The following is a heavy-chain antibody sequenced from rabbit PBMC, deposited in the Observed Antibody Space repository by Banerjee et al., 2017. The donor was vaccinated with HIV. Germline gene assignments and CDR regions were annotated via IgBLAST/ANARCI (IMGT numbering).Heavy chain of an antibody. Sequence: QSLEESGGDLVKPGASLTLTCTASGFSFSGSYWIHWVRQAPGKGLEWIARIYTGDGATYYATWAKGRFTISKTSSTTVTLQMTSLTAADTATYFCTRHFNLWGPGTLVTVS. CDR2: IYTGDGAT. CDR3: TRHFNL. CDR1: GFSFSGSYW. J-gene: IGHJ4*01. V-gene: IGHV1S40*01.